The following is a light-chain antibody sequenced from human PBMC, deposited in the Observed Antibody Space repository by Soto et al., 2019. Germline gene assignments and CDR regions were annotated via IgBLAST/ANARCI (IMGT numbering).Light chain of an antibody. J-gene: IGLJ1*01. CDR2: EVT. V-gene: IGLV2-23*02. Sequence: QSVLTQPASVSGSPGQSITISCTGTRSDVGTYSLVSWYQQHPGKAPKLMIYEVTKRPSGVSNRFSGSKSDNTASLTISGLQAEDEADYFCCSYAGSSTYAFGTGTKLTVL. CDR1: RSDVGTYSL. CDR3: CSYAGSSTYA.